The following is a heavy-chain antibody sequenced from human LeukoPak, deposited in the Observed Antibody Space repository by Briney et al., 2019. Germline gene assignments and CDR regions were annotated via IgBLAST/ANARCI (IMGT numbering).Heavy chain of an antibody. D-gene: IGHD6-19*01. J-gene: IGHJ4*02. CDR1: GFAFINYG. CDR3: AKEIHPRSSNGWPFDY. V-gene: IGHV3-30*18. Sequence: GGPLRLSCAASGFAFINYGMHWVRQAPGRGLDWVAVISHDGSVKHYTDSVKGRFTISRDNSRNTLYLQMNSLGTEDTAVYYCAKEIHPRSSNGWPFDYWGQGTLVTVSS. CDR2: ISHDGSVK.